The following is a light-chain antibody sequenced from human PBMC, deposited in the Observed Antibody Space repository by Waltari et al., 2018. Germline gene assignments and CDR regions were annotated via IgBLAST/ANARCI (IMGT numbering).Light chain of an antibody. V-gene: IGLV2-14*01. Sequence: QSALTQPASVSGSPGQSITISCTGTSSDVGGYYYVSWYPQHPGKAPKLMIYEVSNRPSGVSNRFSGSKSGNTASLTISGLQAEDEADYYCSSYTSSSTRVFGGGTKLTVL. CDR3: SSYTSSSTRV. CDR2: EVS. J-gene: IGLJ3*02. CDR1: SSDVGGYYY.